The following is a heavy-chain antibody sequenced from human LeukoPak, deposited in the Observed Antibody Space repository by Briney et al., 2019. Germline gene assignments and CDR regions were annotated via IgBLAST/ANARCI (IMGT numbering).Heavy chain of an antibody. V-gene: IGHV3-74*01. CDR1: GFTFSSYW. J-gene: IGHJ4*02. CDR3: ARVRGVQTFDY. D-gene: IGHD3-10*01. Sequence: PGGSLRLSCAASGFTFSSYWMHWVRHAPGKGLVWVSRINSDGSSTSYADSVKGRFTISRDNAKNTLYLQMNSLRAEDTAVYYCARVRGVQTFDYWGQGTLVTVSS. CDR2: INSDGSST.